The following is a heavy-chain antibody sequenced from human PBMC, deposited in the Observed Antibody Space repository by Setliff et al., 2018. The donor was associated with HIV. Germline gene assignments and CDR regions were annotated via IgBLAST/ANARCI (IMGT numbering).Heavy chain of an antibody. CDR2: IYHSGIT. D-gene: IGHD3-9*01. Sequence: SETLSLTCDVSGLSVSSGYGWGWVRQPPGKGLEWIRTIYHSGITQYNPSLKGRVTMSVDSSKNQFYLKLSSVTAADTAVYYCTRGDYDILTGSATGSDSWGQGMLVTVSS. V-gene: IGHV4-38-2*01. CDR1: GLSVSSGYG. CDR3: TRGDYDILTGSATGSDS. J-gene: IGHJ4*02.